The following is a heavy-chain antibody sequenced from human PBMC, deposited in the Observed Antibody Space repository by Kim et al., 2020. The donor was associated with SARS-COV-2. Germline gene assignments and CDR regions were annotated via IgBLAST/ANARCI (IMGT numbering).Heavy chain of an antibody. CDR3: ARVGYDYVWGSYRDYYYYFGMDV. D-gene: IGHD3-16*02. J-gene: IGHJ6*02. V-gene: IGHV3-11*05. CDR1: GFTFSDSY. CDR2: ISSSSYT. Sequence: GGSLRLSCAASGFTFSDSYISWIRQAPGKVLEWVSYISSSSYTNYADAVKGRFTISRDNAKNSLYLQMNSLRAEDTAVYYCARVGYDYVWGSYRDYYYYFGMDVWGQGTTVTVSS.